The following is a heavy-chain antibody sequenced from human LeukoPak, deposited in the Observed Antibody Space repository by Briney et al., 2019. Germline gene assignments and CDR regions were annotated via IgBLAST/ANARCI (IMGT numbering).Heavy chain of an antibody. CDR1: GYALTELS. J-gene: IGHJ3*02. D-gene: IGHD3-22*01. CDR3: ATDSSAYYLGAFDI. Sequence: ASVKVSCKVSGYALTELSMHWVRQAPGKGLEWMGGFDPEDGETIYAQKFQGRVTMTEDTSTDTAYMELSSLRSEDTAVYYCATDSSAYYLGAFDIWGQGTMVTVSS. V-gene: IGHV1-24*01. CDR2: FDPEDGET.